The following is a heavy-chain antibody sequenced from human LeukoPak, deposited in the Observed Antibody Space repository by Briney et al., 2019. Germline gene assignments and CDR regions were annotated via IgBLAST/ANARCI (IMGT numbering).Heavy chain of an antibody. CDR3: ARDGRRSWDQPIYFDY. CDR1: GFTFSSYW. J-gene: IGHJ4*02. D-gene: IGHD3-16*01. CDR2: IKQDGSEK. V-gene: IGHV3-7*05. Sequence: GGSLRLSCAASGFTFSSYWMSWVRQAPGKGLEWVANIKQDGSEKYYVDSVEGRFTISRDNAKNSLYLQMSSLRAEDTAVYYCARDGRRSWDQPIYFDYWGQGVLVSVSS.